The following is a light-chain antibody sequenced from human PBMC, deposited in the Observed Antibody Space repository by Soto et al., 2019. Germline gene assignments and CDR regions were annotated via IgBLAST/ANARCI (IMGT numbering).Light chain of an antibody. CDR3: QPFTTCPRT. CDR1: QSVSSN. V-gene: IGKV3-15*01. Sequence: ERVLMPAVATSSKSQGERATLSCTASQSVSSNLAWYQQKPGQAPRLLIYGASTRATGIPARFSGSGSGTEFTLTISSLQSEDFAVYYCQPFTTCPRTFASGPKV. J-gene: IGKJ1*01. CDR2: GAS.